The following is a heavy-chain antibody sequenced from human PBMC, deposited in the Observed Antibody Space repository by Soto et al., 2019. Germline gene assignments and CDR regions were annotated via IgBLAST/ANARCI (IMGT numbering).Heavy chain of an antibody. D-gene: IGHD6-13*01. CDR3: ARLGGAAAGYYYYYGMDV. J-gene: IGHJ6*02. V-gene: IGHV4-4*02. Sequence: QVQLQESGPGLVKPSGTLSLTCAVSGGCISSSNWWSWVRQPPGKGLEWIGEIYHSGSTNYNPSLKSRVTIAVDKSKYQFSLKLSSVTAPDTAVYYCARLGGAAAGYYYYYGMDVWGQGTTVTLSS. CDR2: IYHSGST. CDR1: GGCISSSNW.